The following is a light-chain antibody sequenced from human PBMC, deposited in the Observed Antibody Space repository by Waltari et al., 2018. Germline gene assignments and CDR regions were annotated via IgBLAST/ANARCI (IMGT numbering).Light chain of an antibody. CDR1: DRLLYSPNNKDY. V-gene: IGKV4-1*01. CDR3: QQYVRLPWT. CDR2: WAS. J-gene: IGKJ1*01. Sequence: DIVMTQSPDSLAVSLGERATINCTSSDRLLYSPNNKDYLAWFQQKPGQPPNLRIHWASSRESGVPDRFSGSGSGTDFILSISSLQAEDVAVYYCQQYVRLPWTFGQGTQVEVK.